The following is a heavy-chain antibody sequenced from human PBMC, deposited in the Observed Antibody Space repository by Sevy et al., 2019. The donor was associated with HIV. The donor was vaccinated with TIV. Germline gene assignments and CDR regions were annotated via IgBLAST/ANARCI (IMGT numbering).Heavy chain of an antibody. D-gene: IGHD1-7*01. Sequence: ASVKVSCKASGDTFSTYDINWVRQAPGQGLEWMGWMSPKSGRTGFAQKFQGRLTMTRDTSINKAYMELSSLGREDTAVYYCAIGGSRDVWNYGYYYYGMDVWGQGTTVTVSS. J-gene: IGHJ6*02. V-gene: IGHV1-8*02. CDR2: MSPKSGRT. CDR1: GDTFSTYD. CDR3: AIGGSRDVWNYGYYYYGMDV.